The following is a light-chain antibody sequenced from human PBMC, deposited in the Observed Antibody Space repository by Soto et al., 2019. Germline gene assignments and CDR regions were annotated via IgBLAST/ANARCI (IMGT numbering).Light chain of an antibody. CDR1: ENIDNY. Sequence: DIQLTQSPLSLSASWGDSVTVTCRASENIDNYLNWYRQKPGEAPQLIIYSAPKLQRGVPGTFSGGGSGTDFSLTIHMSRADNFPTYFCQQRYSVPSFGPGTRVDLK. J-gene: IGKJ3*01. CDR2: SAP. CDR3: QQRYSVPS. V-gene: IGKV1-39*01.